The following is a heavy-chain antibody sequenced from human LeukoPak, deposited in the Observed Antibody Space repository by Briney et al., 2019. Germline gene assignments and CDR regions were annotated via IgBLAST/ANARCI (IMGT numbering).Heavy chain of an antibody. CDR2: INHSGST. D-gene: IGHD6-13*01. CDR3: ARARVQHDAFDI. CDR1: GGSFSGYY. V-gene: IGHV4-34*01. J-gene: IGHJ3*02. Sequence: SETLSLTCAVYGGSFSGYYWSWIRQPPGKGLEWIGEINHSGSTNYNPSLKGRVTISVDTSKNQFSLKLSSVTAADTAVYYCARARVQHDAFDIWGQGTMVTVSS.